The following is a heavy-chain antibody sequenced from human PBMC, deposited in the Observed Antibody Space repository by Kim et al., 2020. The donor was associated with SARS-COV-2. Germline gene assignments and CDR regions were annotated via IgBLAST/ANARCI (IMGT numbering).Heavy chain of an antibody. CDR2: LHSNGAR. CDR1: GGSINIPY. Sequence: SETLSLTCTVSGGSINIPYWTWIRQPPGKGLEWIGYLHSNGARKYNSSLSSRLTMSLDASQNQFSLKLTSVTAADTAVYYCAGESTVCTTENCRFEFGSWGQGVQVTVSS. D-gene: IGHD2-8*01. CDR3: AGESTVCTTENCRFEFGS. V-gene: IGHV4-59*11. J-gene: IGHJ4*02.